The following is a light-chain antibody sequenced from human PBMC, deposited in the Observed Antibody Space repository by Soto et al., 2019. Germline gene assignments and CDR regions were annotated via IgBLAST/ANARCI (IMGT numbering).Light chain of an antibody. J-gene: IGLJ2*01. CDR2: SNN. Sequence: QSVLTQPPSASGIPGQRVTISCSGSSSNIGSNTVNWYQKLPGTAPKLLIYSNNQRPSGVPDRFSGSKSGTSASLAISGLQSEDEADYYCAAWDDSLNGVVFGGGTKLTVL. CDR1: SSNIGSNT. V-gene: IGLV1-44*01. CDR3: AAWDDSLNGVV.